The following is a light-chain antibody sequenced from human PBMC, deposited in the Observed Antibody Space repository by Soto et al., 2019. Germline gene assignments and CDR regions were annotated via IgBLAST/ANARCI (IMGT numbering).Light chain of an antibody. CDR1: SSDVGSYNF. CDR3: SSYTTRSNYV. J-gene: IGLJ1*01. Sequence: QSALTQRASASGSPGQSITISCTGTSSDVGSYNFVSWYQQLPGKAPKLMIYEVSNRPSGVSNRFSGSKSGNTASLTISGLQAEDEADYSCSSYTTRSNYVFASGTKVTVL. V-gene: IGLV2-14*01. CDR2: EVS.